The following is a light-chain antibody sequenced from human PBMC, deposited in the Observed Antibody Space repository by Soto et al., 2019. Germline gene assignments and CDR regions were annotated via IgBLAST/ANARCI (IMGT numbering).Light chain of an antibody. CDR1: SGDVGGYNY. J-gene: IGLJ1*01. V-gene: IGLV2-14*03. CDR2: HVS. CDR3: SSYTSSNTFV. Sequence: QSVLAQPASVSGSPGQSITISCAGTSGDVGGYNYASWYQQHPGSAPTLMIYHVSDRPSGVSDRFSASKSGNTASLTISGLQAEDEADYYCSSYTSSNTFVFGTGTKVTVL.